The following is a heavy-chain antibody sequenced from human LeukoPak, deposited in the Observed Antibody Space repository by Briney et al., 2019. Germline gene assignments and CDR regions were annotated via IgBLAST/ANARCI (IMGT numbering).Heavy chain of an antibody. J-gene: IGHJ1*01. CDR2: ISSSSSYI. CDR3: ERDHLGVTREHFQH. D-gene: IGHD3-16*01. Sequence: GGSLRLSCAASGFTFSSYSMNWVRQAPGKGLEWVSSISSSSSYIYYADSVKGRFTISRDNAKNSLYLQMNSLRAEDTAVYYCERDHLGVTREHFQHWGQGTLVTVSS. V-gene: IGHV3-21*01. CDR1: GFTFSSYS.